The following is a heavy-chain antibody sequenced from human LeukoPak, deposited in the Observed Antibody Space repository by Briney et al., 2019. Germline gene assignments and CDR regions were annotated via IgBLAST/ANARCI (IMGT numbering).Heavy chain of an antibody. J-gene: IGHJ4*02. V-gene: IGHV3-23*01. CDR2: ISGSGGST. CDR3: ARHRGDGYSLSHLDY. Sequence: GGSLRLSCAASGFTFSSYAMSWVRQAPGKGLEWVSAISGSGGSTYYADSVKGRFTISRDNSKNTLYLQMNSLRAEDTAVYYCARHRGDGYSLSHLDYWGQGTLVTVSS. CDR1: GFTFSSYA. D-gene: IGHD5-24*01.